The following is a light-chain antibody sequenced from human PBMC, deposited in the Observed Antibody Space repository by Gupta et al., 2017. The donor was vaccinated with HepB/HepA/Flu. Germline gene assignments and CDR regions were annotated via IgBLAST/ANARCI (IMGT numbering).Light chain of an antibody. Sequence: DIQMTQSPSSLSASVGDRVTITCQASQGINFYLNWYQQKQGKAPKLLIYDASNLETGVTSRLTGSGCGTDFTFTISSRQQEDFATYYCQHYDNLPTFTFGQGTKLEFK. J-gene: IGKJ5*01. CDR2: DAS. V-gene: IGKV1-33*01. CDR1: QGINFY. CDR3: QHYDNLPTFT.